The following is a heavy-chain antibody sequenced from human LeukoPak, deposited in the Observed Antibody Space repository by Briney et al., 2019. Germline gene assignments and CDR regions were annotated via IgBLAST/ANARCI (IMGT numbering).Heavy chain of an antibody. D-gene: IGHD6-19*01. Sequence: SETLFLTCTVSGGSISSYYWSWIRQPPGKGLEWIGYIYYSGSTNYNPSLKSRVTISVDTSKNQFSLKLSSVTAADTAVYYCARYTGGDSSGWYYFDYWGQGTLVTVSS. J-gene: IGHJ4*02. CDR1: GGSISSYY. V-gene: IGHV4-59*08. CDR3: ARYTGGDSSGWYYFDY. CDR2: IYYSGST.